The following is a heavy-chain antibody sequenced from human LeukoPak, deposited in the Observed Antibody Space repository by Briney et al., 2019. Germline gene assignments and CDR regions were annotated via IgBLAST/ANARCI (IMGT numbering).Heavy chain of an antibody. J-gene: IGHJ4*02. Sequence: PGGSLRLSCAASGFTFSSYSMNWVRQAPGKGLEWVSYISSSSSTIYYADSVKGRFTISRDNAKNSLYLQMNSLRAEDTAVYYCAREGYYDSPDYWGQGTLVTVSS. D-gene: IGHD3-22*01. CDR1: GFTFSSYS. CDR2: ISSSSSTI. V-gene: IGHV3-48*04. CDR3: AREGYYDSPDY.